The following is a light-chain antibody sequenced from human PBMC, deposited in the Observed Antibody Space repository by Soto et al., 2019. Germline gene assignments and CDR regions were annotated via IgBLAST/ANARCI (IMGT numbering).Light chain of an antibody. V-gene: IGKV3-20*01. CDR3: QQYGSSPPYT. Sequence: EIVLTQSPGTLSLSPGERATLSCRASQSVSSGYLAWYQQKPGQAPRLLIYGASSRSTGIPDRFSGSGSGTDFTLTITRLEPEDFAVYYCQQYGSSPPYTFGQGTKLESK. CDR1: QSVSSGY. J-gene: IGKJ2*01. CDR2: GAS.